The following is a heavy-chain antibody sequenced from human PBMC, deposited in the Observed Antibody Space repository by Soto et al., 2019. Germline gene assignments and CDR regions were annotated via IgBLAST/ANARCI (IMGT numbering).Heavy chain of an antibody. V-gene: IGHV3-7*01. Sequence: EVQLVESGGGLVQPGGSLRLSCAASGFTFSSHRMTWVRQAPGKGLEWLANIHPYGSAQNYVDSVRGRFTISRDNTKNSLYLQMNSLTVDDTAVYYCSRSLDWSGDDYWGQGTLVTVSS. D-gene: IGHD1-1*01. CDR3: SRSLDWSGDDY. CDR1: GFTFSSHR. J-gene: IGHJ4*02. CDR2: IHPYGSAQ.